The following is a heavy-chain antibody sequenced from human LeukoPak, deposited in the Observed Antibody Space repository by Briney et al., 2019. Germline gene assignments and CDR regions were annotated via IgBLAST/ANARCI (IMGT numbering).Heavy chain of an antibody. D-gene: IGHD2-15*01. V-gene: IGHV3-23*01. CDR2: ISGSGGST. CDR3: ARDLCSGGSCYFDY. CDR1: GFTVSSNY. Sequence: GGSLRLSCAASGFTVSSNYMSWVRQAPGKGLEWVSAISGSGGSTYYADSVKGRFTISRDNSKNTLYLQMNSLRAEDTAVYYCARDLCSGGSCYFDYWGQGTLVTVSS. J-gene: IGHJ4*02.